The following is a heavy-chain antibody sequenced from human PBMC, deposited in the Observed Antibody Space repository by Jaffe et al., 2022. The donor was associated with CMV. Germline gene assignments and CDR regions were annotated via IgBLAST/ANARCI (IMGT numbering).Heavy chain of an antibody. D-gene: IGHD3-22*01. V-gene: IGHV3-23*01. J-gene: IGHJ3*02. Sequence: EVQLLESGGGLVQPGGSLRLSCAASGFTFSSYAMSWVRQAPGKGLEWVSAISGSGGSTYYADSVKGRFTISRDNSKNTLYLQMNSLRAEDTAVYYCANLMYYYDSSGYSAFDIWGQGTMVTVSS. CDR3: ANLMYYYDSSGYSAFDI. CDR1: GFTFSSYA. CDR2: ISGSGGST.